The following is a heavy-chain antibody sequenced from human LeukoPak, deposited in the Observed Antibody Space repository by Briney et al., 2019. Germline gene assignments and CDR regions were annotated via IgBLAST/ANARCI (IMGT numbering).Heavy chain of an antibody. V-gene: IGHV4-34*01. D-gene: IGHD3-9*01. J-gene: IGHJ4*02. Sequence: PSETLSLTCAVYGGSITGYYWSWIRQPPGKGLEWVGEIHYTGATSYNPSLKSRATISIDTSKNQVSLKLSSVTAADTAVYYCAGGNILSGYCFDFWGQGALVTVSS. CDR1: GGSITGYY. CDR2: IHYTGAT. CDR3: AGGNILSGYCFDF.